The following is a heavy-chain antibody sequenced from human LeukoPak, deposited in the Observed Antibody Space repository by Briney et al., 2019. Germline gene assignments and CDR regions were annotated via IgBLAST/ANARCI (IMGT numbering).Heavy chain of an antibody. V-gene: IGHV4-34*01. CDR3: ARGGDSSGYYLLDAFDI. Sequence: SETLSLTCAVYGGSFSGYYWSWIRQPPGKGLEWIGEINHSRTTNYNPSLTSRVTISVDTSKNQFSLKLSSVTAADTAVYYCARGGDSSGYYLLDAFDIWGQGTMVTVSS. CDR1: GGSFSGYY. J-gene: IGHJ3*02. CDR2: INHSRTT. D-gene: IGHD3-22*01.